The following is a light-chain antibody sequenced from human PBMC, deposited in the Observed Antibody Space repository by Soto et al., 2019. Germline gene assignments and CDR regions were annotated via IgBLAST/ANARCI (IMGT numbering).Light chain of an antibody. J-gene: IGKJ5*01. CDR1: QSVSSY. Sequence: EIVLTQSPATLSFSPVERATLSCRTSQSVSSYFAWYQQKPGRAPRLLIYDASNRATGIPARFIGSGSGTDFTLTISSLEPEDFAVYYCQQRSNWPITFGQGTRLEIK. CDR3: QQRSNWPIT. V-gene: IGKV3-11*01. CDR2: DAS.